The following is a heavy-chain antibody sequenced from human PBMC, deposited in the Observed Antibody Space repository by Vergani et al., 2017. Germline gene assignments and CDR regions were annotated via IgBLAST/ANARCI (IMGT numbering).Heavy chain of an antibody. V-gene: IGHV3-23*01. CDR2: IGGSGGIT. D-gene: IGHD2-21*01. Sequence: EVQLLESGGGLVQPGGSLRLSCAASGFTFNKYAMSWVRQAPGKGLEWVSAIGGSGGITYNADSVKGRFTISRDNSKNTLYLQMNSLRAEDTAVYYCAKDEGGYCGGDCYYGMDVWGQGTTVTVSS. CDR1: GFTFNKYA. CDR3: AKDEGGYCGGDCYYGMDV. J-gene: IGHJ6*02.